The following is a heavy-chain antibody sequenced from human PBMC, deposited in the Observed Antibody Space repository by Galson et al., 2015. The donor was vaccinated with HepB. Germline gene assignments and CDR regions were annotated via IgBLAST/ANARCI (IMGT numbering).Heavy chain of an antibody. D-gene: IGHD7-27*01. CDR2: IKQDGSEK. CDR3: ARDWGHYYYYGMDV. V-gene: IGHV3-7*03. J-gene: IGHJ6*04. Sequence: SLRLSCAASGFTFSSYWMSWVRQAPGKGLEWVANIKQDGSEKYYVDSVKGRFTISRDNAKNSLYLQMNSLRAEDTAVYYCARDWGHYYYYGMDVWGKGTTVTVSS. CDR1: GFTFSSYW.